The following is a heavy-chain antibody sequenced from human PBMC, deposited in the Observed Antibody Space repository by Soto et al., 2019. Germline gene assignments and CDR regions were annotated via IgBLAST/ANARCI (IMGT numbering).Heavy chain of an antibody. D-gene: IGHD2-8*01. J-gene: IGHJ4*02. Sequence: GGSLRLSCAGSGFTFSDYWMNWVRQAPGKGLEWVANIKKDGGGELYVDSVKGRFTISRDNAKNSLFLQMNSLRAEDTAVYYCVREWGRLIPDYWGQGTLVTVSS. V-gene: IGHV3-7*03. CDR2: IKKDGGGE. CDR3: VREWGRLIPDY. CDR1: GFTFSDYW.